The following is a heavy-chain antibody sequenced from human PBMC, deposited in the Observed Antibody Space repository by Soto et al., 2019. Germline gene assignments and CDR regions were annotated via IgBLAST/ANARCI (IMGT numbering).Heavy chain of an antibody. V-gene: IGHV1-69*13. CDR1: GGTFNNYP. CDR2: SIPIFGTA. J-gene: IGHJ6*02. Sequence: ASVKVSCKASGGTFNNYPITWVRQAPGEGLEWMGGSIPIFGTANYAQKFQGRVTISVDESTSTAYMELSSLRSEDTAVYYCARGRGYSGDDHYYYFDMDVWGQGTTVTVSS. CDR3: ARGRGYSGDDHYYYFDMDV. D-gene: IGHD5-12*01.